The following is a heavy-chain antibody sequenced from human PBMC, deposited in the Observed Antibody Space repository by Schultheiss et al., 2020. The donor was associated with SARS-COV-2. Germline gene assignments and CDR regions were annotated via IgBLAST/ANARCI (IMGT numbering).Heavy chain of an antibody. J-gene: IGHJ6*02. Sequence: GGSLRLSCAASGFTFSSYGMHWVRQAPGKGLEWVSAISSNGGSTYYADSVKGRFTISRHNSKNTLYLQMNSLRAEDTAVYYCARSKTVANMDVWGQGTTVTVAS. CDR3: ARSKTVANMDV. V-gene: IGHV3-64*04. CDR2: ISSNGGST. D-gene: IGHD4-23*01. CDR1: GFTFSSYG.